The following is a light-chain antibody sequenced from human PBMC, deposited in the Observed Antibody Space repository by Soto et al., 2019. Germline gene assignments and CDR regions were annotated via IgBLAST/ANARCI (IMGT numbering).Light chain of an antibody. CDR3: QQYRTSRLT. Sequence: EIVLTQSPGTLSLSPGERATLSCRASQSVANNYLAWYQQKPGQAPRLLIYSASNWATGIPDRFSGSGSGTDFTLTISRLEHEDFAVYHCQQYRTSRLTFGGGTKVHIK. J-gene: IGKJ4*01. CDR2: SAS. CDR1: QSVANNY. V-gene: IGKV3-20*01.